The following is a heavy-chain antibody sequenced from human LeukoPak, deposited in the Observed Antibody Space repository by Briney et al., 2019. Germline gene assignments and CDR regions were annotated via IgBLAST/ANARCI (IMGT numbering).Heavy chain of an antibody. CDR1: GGSLSSYY. CDR3: ARGRYSPDY. D-gene: IGHD5-18*01. V-gene: IGHV4-59*01. CDR2: IFYTGKA. Sequence: SETLSLTCTVSGGSLSSYYRTWIRQPPGKGLEWIGYIFYTGKADYNPSLKSRVSISVDTSNNQFSLKLTSVTAADTAVYYCARGRYSPDYWGQGTLVAVPS. J-gene: IGHJ4*02.